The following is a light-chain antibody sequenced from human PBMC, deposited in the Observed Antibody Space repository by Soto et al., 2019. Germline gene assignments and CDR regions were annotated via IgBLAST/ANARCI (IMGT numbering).Light chain of an antibody. CDR2: AAS. J-gene: IGKJ2*01. CDR3: QQTNSFPYT. CDR1: QGISTW. Sequence: IQLTESPSSVSSSVGDRVTLTCRASQGISTWLAWYQQRPGKAPQLLIFAASSLQSGVPSRFSGSGSGTDFTLTISSLQPEDFATYYCQQTNSFPYTFGQGTKVDI. V-gene: IGKV1-12*01.